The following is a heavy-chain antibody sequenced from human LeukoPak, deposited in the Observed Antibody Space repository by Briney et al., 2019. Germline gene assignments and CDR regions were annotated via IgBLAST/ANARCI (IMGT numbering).Heavy chain of an antibody. CDR2: ISGGGGST. CDR3: AKAKPPTYARGWFWDY. J-gene: IGHJ4*02. V-gene: IGHV3-23*01. D-gene: IGHD6-19*01. CDR1: GFTFSTYA. Sequence: PGGSLRLSCVASGFTFSTYAMSWVRQAPGKGLEWVSGISGGGGSTYFADSVKGRFTISRDNSRNTLYLPMNSLRADDAAIYYCAKAKPPTYARGWFWDYWGQGTLVTVSA.